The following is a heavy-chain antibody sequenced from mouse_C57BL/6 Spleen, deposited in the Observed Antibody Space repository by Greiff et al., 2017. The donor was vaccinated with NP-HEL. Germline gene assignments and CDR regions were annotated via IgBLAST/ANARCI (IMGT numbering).Heavy chain of an antibody. V-gene: IGHV1-26*01. CDR2: LNPNNGGT. D-gene: IGHD2-4*01. Sequence: VQLQQSGPELVKPGASVKISCKASGYTFTDYYMNWVKQSHGKSLEWIGDLNPNNGGTSYNQKFKGKATLTVDKSSSPDYMERRSLTSEDSAVYYCAREDYDYDGSFAYWGQGTLVTVSA. J-gene: IGHJ3*01. CDR3: AREDYDYDGSFAY. CDR1: GYTFTDYY.